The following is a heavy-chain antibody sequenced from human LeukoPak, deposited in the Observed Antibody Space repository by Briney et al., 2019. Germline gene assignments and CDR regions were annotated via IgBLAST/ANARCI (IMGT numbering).Heavy chain of an antibody. CDR2: IYYSGSS. CDR1: GDSISSSSYY. CDR3: ARRRYYDSTGFFD. J-gene: IGHJ1*01. V-gene: IGHV4-39*01. D-gene: IGHD3-22*01. Sequence: SETLSLTCTVSGDSISSSSYYWGWVRQPPGKGLEWIGDIYYSGSSYYSPSLKSRVTISLDTSKNQFSLKLRSVTAADTAVYYCARRRYYDSTGFFDWGQGSLVSVSS.